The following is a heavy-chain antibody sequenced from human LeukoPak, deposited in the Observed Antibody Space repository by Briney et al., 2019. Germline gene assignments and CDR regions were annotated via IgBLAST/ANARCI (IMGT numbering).Heavy chain of an antibody. CDR2: VNGDGSST. Sequence: PGGSLRLSCAASGFTFSSFWMHWVRQVPGKGLVWVSRVNGDGSSTDYADSVKGRFTISRDNAKNTLYLQMNSLRAEDTAVYYCAKGLAVAGHFDYWGQGTLVTVSS. V-gene: IGHV3-74*01. CDR1: GFTFSSFW. CDR3: AKGLAVAGHFDY. J-gene: IGHJ4*02. D-gene: IGHD6-19*01.